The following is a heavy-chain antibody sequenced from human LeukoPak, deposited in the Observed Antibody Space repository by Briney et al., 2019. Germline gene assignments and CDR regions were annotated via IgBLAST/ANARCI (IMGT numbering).Heavy chain of an antibody. D-gene: IGHD3-3*01. CDR3: ARGAYYDFWSGPKGNWFDP. J-gene: IGHJ5*02. CDR2: ISYDGSNK. CDR1: GFTSSSYA. V-gene: IGHV3-30-3*01. Sequence: GGSLRLSCAASGFTSSSYAMHWVRQAPGKGLEWVAVISYDGSNKYYADSVKGRFTISRDNSKNTLYLQMNSLRAEDTAVYYCARGAYYDFWSGPKGNWFDPWGQGTLVTVSS.